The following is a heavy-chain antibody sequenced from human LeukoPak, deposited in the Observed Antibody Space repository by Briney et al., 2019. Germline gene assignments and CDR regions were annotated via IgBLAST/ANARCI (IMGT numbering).Heavy chain of an antibody. J-gene: IGHJ4*02. Sequence: SETLSLTCTVSGGSIGSSSYYWGWIRQPPGKGLEWIGSIYYSGNAYYNPSLRSRVSISVDTSKNHFSLKLSSLTAADTAVYYCARQGAYGYGWDYCFDCWGGEPWSPSP. CDR1: GGSIGSSSYY. D-gene: IGHD5-18*01. CDR3: ARQGAYGYGWDYCFDC. V-gene: IGHV4-39*01. CDR2: IYYSGNA.